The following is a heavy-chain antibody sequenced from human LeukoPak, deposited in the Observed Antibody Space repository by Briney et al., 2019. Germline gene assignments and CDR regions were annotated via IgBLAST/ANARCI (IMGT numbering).Heavy chain of an antibody. D-gene: IGHD2-2*01. CDR2: IYYSGST. CDR1: GVSISSGGYY. J-gene: IGHJ4*02. V-gene: IGHV4-31*03. Sequence: SETLSLTCTVSGVSISSGGYYWSWIRQHPGKGLEWIGYIYYSGSTYYNPSLKSRVTISVDTSKNQFSLKLSSVTAADTAVYYCASLGVPAAIHYFDYWGQGTLVTVSS. CDR3: ASLGVPAAIHYFDY.